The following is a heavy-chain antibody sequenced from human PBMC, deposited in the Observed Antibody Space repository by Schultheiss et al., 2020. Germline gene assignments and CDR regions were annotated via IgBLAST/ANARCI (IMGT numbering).Heavy chain of an antibody. V-gene: IGHV3-30*18. CDR2: ISYDGSNK. CDR3: AKEAVTAIRGWYFDL. Sequence: GGSLRLSCAASGFTFSSYGMHWVRQAPGKGLEWVAVISYDGSNKYYADSVKGRFTISRDNSKNTLYLQMNSLRAEDTAVYYCAKEAVTAIRGWYFDLWGRGTLGTVSS. J-gene: IGHJ2*01. CDR1: GFTFSSYG. D-gene: IGHD2-21*02.